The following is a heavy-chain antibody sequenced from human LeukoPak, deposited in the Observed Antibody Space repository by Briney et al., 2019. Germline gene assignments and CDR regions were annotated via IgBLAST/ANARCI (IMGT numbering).Heavy chain of an antibody. CDR2: INHSGST. D-gene: IGHD3-10*01. Sequence: SETLSLTCAVYGGSFSGYYWSWIRQPPGKGLEWIGEINHSGSTNYNPSLKSRVTISVDTSKNQFSLKLSSVTAADTAVYYCARHRKGGTYYYGSGSSSWFDYWGQGTLVTVSS. J-gene: IGHJ4*02. CDR3: ARHRKGGTYYYGSGSSSWFDY. V-gene: IGHV4-34*01. CDR1: GGSFSGYY.